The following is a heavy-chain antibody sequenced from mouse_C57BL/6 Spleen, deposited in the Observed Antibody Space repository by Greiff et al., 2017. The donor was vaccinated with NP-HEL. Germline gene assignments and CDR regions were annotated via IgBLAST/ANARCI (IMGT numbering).Heavy chain of an antibody. V-gene: IGHV1-74*01. D-gene: IGHD2-4*01. CDR3: AIYDYDVGSYYAMDY. CDR1: GYPFTSYW. Sequence: QVQLQQPGAELVKPGASVKVSCKASGYPFTSYWMHWVKQRPGQGLEWIGRIHPSDSDTNYNQKFKGKATLTVDKSSSTAYMQLSSLTSEDSAVYYCAIYDYDVGSYYAMDYWGQGTSVTVSS. CDR2: IHPSDSDT. J-gene: IGHJ4*01.